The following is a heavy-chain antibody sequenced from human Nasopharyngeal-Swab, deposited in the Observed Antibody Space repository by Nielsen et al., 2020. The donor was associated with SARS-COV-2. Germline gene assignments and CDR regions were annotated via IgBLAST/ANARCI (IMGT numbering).Heavy chain of an antibody. CDR1: GFTFSSYA. V-gene: IGHV3-30*04. CDR3: AKDRDSGDDSDDYYHYYGMDV. Sequence: GESLKISCAASGFTFSSYAMHWVRQAPGKGLEWVAVISYDGSNKYYADSVKGRFTISRDNSKNTVHLQMNSLRVEDTAIYYCAKDRDSGDDSDDYYHYYGMDVWGQGTTVTVFS. D-gene: IGHD5-12*01. J-gene: IGHJ6*02. CDR2: ISYDGSNK.